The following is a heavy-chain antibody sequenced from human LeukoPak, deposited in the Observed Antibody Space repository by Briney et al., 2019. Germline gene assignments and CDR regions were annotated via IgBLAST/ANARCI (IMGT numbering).Heavy chain of an antibody. D-gene: IGHD1-1*01. CDR3: AKDLLDSPNGPNWFDP. V-gene: IGHV3-23*01. CDR1: GFTFSSYA. J-gene: IGHJ5*02. Sequence: GGSLRLSCAASGFTFSSYAMSWVRQAPGKGLEWVSAISGSGGSTYYADSVKGRFTISRDNSKNTLYLQMNSLRAEDTAVYYCAKDLLDSPNGPNWFDPWGQGTLATVSS. CDR2: ISGSGGST.